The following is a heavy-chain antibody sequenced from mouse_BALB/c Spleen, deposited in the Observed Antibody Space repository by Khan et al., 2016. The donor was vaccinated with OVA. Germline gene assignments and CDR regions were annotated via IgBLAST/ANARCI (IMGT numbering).Heavy chain of an antibody. CDR2: ISYSGRT. CDR3: ARGNYYGYAMDY. Sequence: EVQLQESGPGLVKPSQSLSLTCTVTGYSITSNYAWNWIRQFPGNKLEWMGYISYSGRTSYIPTLKSRTSITRDTSKNQFFLQWNPVTNEDTATYYCARGNYYGYAMDYWGQGTSVTVSS. V-gene: IGHV3-2*02. CDR1: GYSITSNYA. D-gene: IGHD1-1*01. J-gene: IGHJ4*01.